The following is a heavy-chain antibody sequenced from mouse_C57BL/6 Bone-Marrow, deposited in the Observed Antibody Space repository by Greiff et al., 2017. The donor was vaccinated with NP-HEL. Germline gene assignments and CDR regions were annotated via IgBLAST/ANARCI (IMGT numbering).Heavy chain of an antibody. CDR3: TNHRSGYVETY. D-gene: IGHD3-1*01. Sequence: QVQLQQSGAELARPGASVKLSCKASGYTFSSYGISWVKPSTGQGLEWIGEIYPRSGTTYYHEKFKGKATLTADQSSSTAYMELRRLTAEDSAVYFCTNHRSGYVETYWGQGTLVTVSA. J-gene: IGHJ3*01. V-gene: IGHV1-81*01. CDR1: GYTFSSYG. CDR2: IYPRSGTT.